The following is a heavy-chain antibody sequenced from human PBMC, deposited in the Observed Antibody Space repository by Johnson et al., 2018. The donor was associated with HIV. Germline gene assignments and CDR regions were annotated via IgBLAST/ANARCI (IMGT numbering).Heavy chain of an antibody. CDR1: GFTFSSYA. J-gene: IGHJ3*02. D-gene: IGHD4-17*01. V-gene: IGHV3-23*04. CDR3: ATHLNDYGDTLTDDAFDI. CDR2: ITHNGGSA. Sequence: VQLVESGGGLVQPGGSLGLSCAASGFTFSSYAVSWVRQAPGKGLEWVSVITHNGGSAYYADSVKGRFTISRDNSKNTLYLQIKSLKAEDTAGYYCATHLNDYGDTLTDDAFDIGGQGTLLTVSS.